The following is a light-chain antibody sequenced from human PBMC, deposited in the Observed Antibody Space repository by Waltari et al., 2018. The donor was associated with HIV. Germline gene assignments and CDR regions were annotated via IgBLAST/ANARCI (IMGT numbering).Light chain of an antibody. CDR3: MQETFRGWT. J-gene: IGKJ1*01. Sequence: VVLTQFPVSLSVSVGQSASISCRSSERLVSADGNTYLSWFRQRPGQSPRRLFYKVSNRDSGVPGKFSGSGAVRDFTLQINRVEAEDVAIYYCMQETFRGWTFGPGTKVEI. CDR1: ERLVSADGNTY. CDR2: KVS. V-gene: IGKV2-30*01.